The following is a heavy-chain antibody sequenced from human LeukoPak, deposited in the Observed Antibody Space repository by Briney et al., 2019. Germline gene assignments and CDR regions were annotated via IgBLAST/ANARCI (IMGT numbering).Heavy chain of an antibody. CDR1: GFTFSSYS. Sequence: GGSLRLSCAASGFTFSSYSMNWVRQAPGKGLEWVSSISSSSSYIYYADSVKGRFTISRDDAKNSLYLQMNSLRAEDTAVYYCARQGEAVAGDLVYWGQGTLVTVSS. J-gene: IGHJ4*02. V-gene: IGHV3-21*01. CDR3: ARQGEAVAGDLVY. D-gene: IGHD6-19*01. CDR2: ISSSSSYI.